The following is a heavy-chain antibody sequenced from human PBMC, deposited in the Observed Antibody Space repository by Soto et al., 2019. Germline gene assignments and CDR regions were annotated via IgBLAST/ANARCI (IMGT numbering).Heavy chain of an antibody. D-gene: IGHD6-13*01. J-gene: IGHJ4*02. CDR2: INQDGSEK. CDR3: ARRPYSSIWSQFPHDC. Sequence: EVQLVESGGALVQPGESLRLSCGASGFTFSSYWMTWFRQAPGKGLEWVANINQDGSEKYYVESVKGRFTISRDNAKNSLYLQMNSLRAEDTAMYYCARRPYSSIWSQFPHDCWGQGTLVIVSS. CDR1: GFTFSSYW. V-gene: IGHV3-7*03.